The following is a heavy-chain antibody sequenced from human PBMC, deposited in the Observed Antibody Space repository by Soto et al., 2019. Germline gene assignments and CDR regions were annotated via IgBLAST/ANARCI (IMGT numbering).Heavy chain of an antibody. J-gene: IGHJ6*02. CDR3: AKDMRGCSSTSCYVSYYYYYGMDV. Sequence: GGSLRLSCAASGFTFSSYGMHWVRQAPGKGLEWVAVISYDGSNKYYADSVKGRFTISRDNSKNTLYLQMNSLRAEDTAVYYCAKDMRGCSSTSCYVSYYYYYGMDVWGQGTTVTVSS. CDR2: ISYDGSNK. D-gene: IGHD2-2*01. CDR1: GFTFSSYG. V-gene: IGHV3-30*18.